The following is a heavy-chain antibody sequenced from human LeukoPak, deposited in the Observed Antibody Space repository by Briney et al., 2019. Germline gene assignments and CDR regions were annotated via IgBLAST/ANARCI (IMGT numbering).Heavy chain of an antibody. CDR2: IKPDSGSS. CDR3: ARARVPIAVAGLYYFDY. J-gene: IGHJ4*02. V-gene: IGHV1-2*02. CDR1: GYSFTAYY. D-gene: IGHD6-19*01. Sequence: ASVKLSFKASGYSFTAYYIHWLRQAPGQGPEWMGWIKPDSGSSHYAQKFQGRVTMTRDTSSNPAYMDLPSLKSYDTALYYCARARVPIAVAGLYYFDYWGQGALVTVSS.